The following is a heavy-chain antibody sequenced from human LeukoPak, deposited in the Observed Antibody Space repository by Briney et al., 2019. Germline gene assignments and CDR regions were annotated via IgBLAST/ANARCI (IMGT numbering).Heavy chain of an antibody. J-gene: IGHJ4*02. D-gene: IGHD3-22*01. V-gene: IGHV1-2*02. Sequence: ASVKVSFKASGYPFTGYYMHWVRQAPGQGVEWMGWINPNSGGTNYAQKFQGRVTMTRDTSISTAYMELSRLRSDDTAVYYCARGFFLYYYDSSGYSPYFDYWGQGTLVTVSS. CDR3: ARGFFLYYYDSSGYSPYFDY. CDR2: INPNSGGT. CDR1: GYPFTGYY.